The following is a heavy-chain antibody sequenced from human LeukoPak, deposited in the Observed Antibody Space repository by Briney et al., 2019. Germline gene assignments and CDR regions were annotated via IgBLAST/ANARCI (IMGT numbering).Heavy chain of an antibody. CDR2: ISSGGTYE. CDR1: GFTFSNYA. D-gene: IGHD3-10*01. CDR3: ERDSTYYYDSGSSGPHYFDN. Sequence: PGKSLGLSCAASGFTFSNYAMHWVRQAPGKGLEWVSLISSGGTYEYYADSVKGRFTISRDNSKNTLYLQLNSLRAEDTAVYYCERDSTYYYDSGSSGPHYFDNWGQGTLVTVSS. V-gene: IGHV3-30*01. J-gene: IGHJ4*02.